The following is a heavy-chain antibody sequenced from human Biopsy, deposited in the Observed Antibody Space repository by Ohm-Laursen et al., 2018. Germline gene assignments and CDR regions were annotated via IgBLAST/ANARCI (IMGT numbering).Heavy chain of an antibody. D-gene: IGHD4-23*01. CDR1: GGSVSSGGFY. Sequence: TLSLTCTVSGGSVSSGGFYWSWLRQHPGKGLEWIGYIYYSGTTYYNPSLKSLVTISVDTSKNQFSLKLNSVTAADTAVYYCARRPYGGTRYWYFDLWGRGTPVTVSS. J-gene: IGHJ2*01. V-gene: IGHV4-31*01. CDR2: IYYSGTT. CDR3: ARRPYGGTRYWYFDL.